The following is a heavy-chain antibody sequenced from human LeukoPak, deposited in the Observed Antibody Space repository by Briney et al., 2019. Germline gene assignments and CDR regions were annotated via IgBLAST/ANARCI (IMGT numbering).Heavy chain of an antibody. D-gene: IGHD2-2*01. CDR2: IYYSGST. Sequence: SETLSLTCAVYGGSFSGYYWSWIRQPPGKGLEWIGSIYYSGSTYYNPSLKSRVTISVDTSKNQFSLKLSSVTAADTAVHYCARLLIVVAAFDIWGQGTMVTVSS. V-gene: IGHV4-34*01. CDR3: ARLLIVVAAFDI. J-gene: IGHJ3*02. CDR1: GGSFSGYY.